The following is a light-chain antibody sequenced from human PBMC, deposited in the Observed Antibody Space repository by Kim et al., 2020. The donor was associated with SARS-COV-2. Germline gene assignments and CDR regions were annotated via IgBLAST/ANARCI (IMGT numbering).Light chain of an antibody. V-gene: IGKV1-39*01. CDR1: QSINRY. Sequence: DIQMTQSPSSLSASVGDRVTIACRASQSINRYLNWYQQKLGEAPKLLIYAASGLQSGVPSRFSGNGSGTDFTLTISSLQPEDFATYYCQQSSSTPLTLGQGTKVDIK. CDR3: QQSSSTPLT. CDR2: AAS. J-gene: IGKJ1*01.